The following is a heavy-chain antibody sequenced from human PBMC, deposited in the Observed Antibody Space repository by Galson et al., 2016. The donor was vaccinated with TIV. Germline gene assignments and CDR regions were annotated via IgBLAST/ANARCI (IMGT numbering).Heavy chain of an antibody. CDR3: ARGAPSVFGVIMTLDY. J-gene: IGHJ4*02. V-gene: IGHV6-1*01. D-gene: IGHD3-3*01. CDR1: GDSVSSTSAA. CDR2: TYYRSTWYS. Sequence: CAISGDSVSSTSAAWNWIRRSPSRGLEWLGRTYYRSTWYSDYAASLKRRITINPDTYKNQFSLQLTSVTPEDAAVYYCARGAPSVFGVIMTLDYWGQGTLVTVSS.